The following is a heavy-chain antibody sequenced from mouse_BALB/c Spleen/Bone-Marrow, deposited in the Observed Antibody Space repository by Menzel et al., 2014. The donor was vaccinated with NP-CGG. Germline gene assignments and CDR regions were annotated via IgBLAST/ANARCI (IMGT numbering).Heavy chain of an antibody. CDR1: GFSLPSYG. J-gene: IGHJ4*01. Sequence: QVQLQQSGPGLVAPSQSLSITCTVSGFSLPSYGVHWVRQPPGKGLEWLGVIWAGGTTNYNSALMSRLSISKDSSKSQVFLKMNSLQTDDTAMYYCARGDYDYAMDYWGQGTSVTVSS. D-gene: IGHD2-4*01. V-gene: IGHV2-9*02. CDR2: IWAGGTT. CDR3: ARGDYDYAMDY.